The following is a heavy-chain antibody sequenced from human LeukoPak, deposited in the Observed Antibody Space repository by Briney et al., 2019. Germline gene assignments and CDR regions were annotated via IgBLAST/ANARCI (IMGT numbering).Heavy chain of an antibody. D-gene: IGHD3-16*01. CDR1: GFTFSNYA. V-gene: IGHV3-23*01. CDR3: ARQGGPENNWFDP. CDR2: ISGDGGST. J-gene: IGHJ5*02. Sequence: PGGSLRLYCAASGFTFSNYAMSWVRQAPGKGLAWVSGISGDGGSTYYADSVKGRFTISRDNSKNTLYLQMNSLRADDTAVYHCARQGGPENNWFDPWGQGTLVTVSS.